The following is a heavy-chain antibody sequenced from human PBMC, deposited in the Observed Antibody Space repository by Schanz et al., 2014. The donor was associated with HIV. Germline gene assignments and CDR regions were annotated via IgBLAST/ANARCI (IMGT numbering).Heavy chain of an antibody. D-gene: IGHD3-16*01. J-gene: IGHJ6*02. CDR2: ISYDGSNK. Sequence: VQLLESGGGLVQPGGSLRLSCAASGFMFSDHYMDWVRQAPGKGLEWVAFISYDGSNKYYADSVKGRFTISRDNSKNTLFLQMNSLRGEDTAVYYCARVANWDYYGMDVWGRGTTVTVSS. V-gene: IGHV3-30*03. CDR3: ARVANWDYYGMDV. CDR1: GFMFSDHY.